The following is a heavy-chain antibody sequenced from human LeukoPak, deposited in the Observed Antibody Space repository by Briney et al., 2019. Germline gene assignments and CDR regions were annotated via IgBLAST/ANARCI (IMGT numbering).Heavy chain of an antibody. CDR1: GFTFTSYG. Sequence: GGSLRLSCTASGFTFTSYGMNWVRQAPGKGLEWVSFIDTSGSYIYYGDSLKGRVTISRDNAKNSLYLQMNGLRAEDTAVYYCARDPPNWGAFDIWGQGTMVTVSS. D-gene: IGHD7-27*01. J-gene: IGHJ3*02. V-gene: IGHV3-21*04. CDR2: IDTSGSYI. CDR3: ARDPPNWGAFDI.